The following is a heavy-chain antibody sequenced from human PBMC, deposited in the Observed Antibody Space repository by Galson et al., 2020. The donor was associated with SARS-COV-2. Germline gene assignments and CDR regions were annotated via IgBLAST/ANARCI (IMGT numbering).Heavy chain of an antibody. CDR2: IYYSGST. D-gene: IGHD3-9*01. CDR1: GGSISSSSYY. J-gene: IGHJ6*02. Sequence: SETLSLTCTVSGGSISSSSYYWGWIRQPPRKGLEWIGSIYYSGSTYYNPSLKSRVTISVDTSKNQFSLKLSSVTAADTAVYYCARVDDILTGYYYYGMDVWGQGTTVTVSS. CDR3: ARVDDILTGYYYYGMDV. V-gene: IGHV4-39*01.